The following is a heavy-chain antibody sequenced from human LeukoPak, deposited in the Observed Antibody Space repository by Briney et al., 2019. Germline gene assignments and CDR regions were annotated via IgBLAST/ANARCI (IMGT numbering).Heavy chain of an antibody. Sequence: GGSLRLSCAASGFTFTVAAMTWVRQAPGKGLEWVSRIGASGESTYYADSVKGRFTISRDNSKNTLSLQMNSLRVEDTAMYFCAKDIQLSTWGLGTMVTVSS. J-gene: IGHJ3*01. V-gene: IGHV3-23*01. CDR1: GFTFTVAA. CDR2: IGASGEST. CDR3: AKDIQLST. D-gene: IGHD5-24*01.